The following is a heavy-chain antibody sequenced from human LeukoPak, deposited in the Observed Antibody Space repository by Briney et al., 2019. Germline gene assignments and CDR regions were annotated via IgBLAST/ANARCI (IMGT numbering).Heavy chain of an antibody. J-gene: IGHJ4*02. CDR1: GYTLTELS. CDR2: FDPEDGET. Sequence: ASVKVSCKVSGYTLTELSMHWVRQAPGKGLEWMGGFDPEDGETIYAQKFQGRVTMTEDTSTDTAYMELSSLRSEDTAVYYCATPYNWRKGGFYFDYWGQGTLVTVSS. V-gene: IGHV1-24*01. CDR3: ATPYNWRKGGFYFDY. D-gene: IGHD1-20*01.